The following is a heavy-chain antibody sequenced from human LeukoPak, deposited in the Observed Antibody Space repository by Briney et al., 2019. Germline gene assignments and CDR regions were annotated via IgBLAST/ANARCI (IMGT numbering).Heavy chain of an antibody. CDR2: KKEDGSEK. CDR3: ARSLAYCGGDCYLGAFDI. V-gene: IGHV3-7*02. CDR1: GFTFGSYW. D-gene: IGHD2-21*02. J-gene: IGHJ3*02. Sequence: GGSLRLSCAASGFTFGSYWMSWVRQAPGIGLEWVANKKEDGSEKYYVDSVKGRFTISRDNAKNSLYLQMNSLRAEDTAVYYCARSLAYCGGDCYLGAFDIWGQGTMVTVSS.